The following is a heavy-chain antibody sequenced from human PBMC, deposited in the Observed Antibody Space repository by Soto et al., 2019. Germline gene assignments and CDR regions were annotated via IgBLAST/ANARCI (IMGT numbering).Heavy chain of an antibody. J-gene: IGHJ4*02. CDR1: GYTFTGYY. Sequence: QVQLVQSGAEVKKPGASVKVSCKASGYTFTGYYMPWVRQAPGQGLEWMGWINPNSGGTNYAQKFQGWVTMTRDTSISTAYRERSRLRSDDTAVYYCARAPFAIQRGGRVNFDYWGQGTLVTVSS. V-gene: IGHV1-2*04. D-gene: IGHD5-18*01. CDR3: ARAPFAIQRGGRVNFDY. CDR2: INPNSGGT.